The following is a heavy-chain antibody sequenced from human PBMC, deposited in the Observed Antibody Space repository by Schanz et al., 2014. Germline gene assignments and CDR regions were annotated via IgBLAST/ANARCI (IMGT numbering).Heavy chain of an antibody. CDR2: VSRSTPDI. CDR1: GFTFSSYW. CDR3: VRDSFFAFDY. Sequence: EVQLVESGGGLVQPGGSLRLSCAASGFTFSSYWMHWVRQVPGKGLVWVSYVSRSTPDIYYADSVKGRFTMSRDNAKNSVFLQMNSLRAEDTAVYYCVRDSFFAFDYWGQGTLXTVSS. D-gene: IGHD3-3*01. V-gene: IGHV3-48*01. J-gene: IGHJ4*02.